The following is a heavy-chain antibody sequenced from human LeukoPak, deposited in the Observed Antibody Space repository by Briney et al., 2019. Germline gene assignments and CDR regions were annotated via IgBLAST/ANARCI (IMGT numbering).Heavy chain of an antibody. Sequence: GGSLRLSCTASGFIFRSYAMSWVRQAPGKGLEWVSAISGGGGSRYLADPVRGRFTISRDNSKNTLYLQMNSLRVEDTAVYYCARDSSASYYYYYGMDVWGQGTTVTVSS. J-gene: IGHJ6*02. V-gene: IGHV3-23*01. D-gene: IGHD6-19*01. CDR1: GFIFRSYA. CDR2: ISGGGGSR. CDR3: ARDSSASYYYYYGMDV.